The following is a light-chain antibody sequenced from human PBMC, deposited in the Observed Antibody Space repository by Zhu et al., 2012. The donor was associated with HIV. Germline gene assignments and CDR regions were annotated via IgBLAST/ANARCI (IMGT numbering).Light chain of an antibody. V-gene: IGKV3-11*01. Sequence: IVLTQSPVTLSLSPRERATLSCRASQDIRLYLAWYQQKPGQVPRLLIYDTSNRATGVPARFSGSGSGTDFTLTISSLAPDDFAVYYCQQRLSWPLTFGGGTKVEI. CDR3: QQRLSWPLT. J-gene: IGKJ4*01. CDR2: DTS. CDR1: QDIRLY.